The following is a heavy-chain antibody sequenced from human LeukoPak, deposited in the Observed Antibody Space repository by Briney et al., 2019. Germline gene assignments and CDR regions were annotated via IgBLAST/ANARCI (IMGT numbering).Heavy chain of an antibody. Sequence: GGSLRLSCAASGFTFSNYCMHWVRHPPGKGLVWVSQICTDETTIRYADSVKGRFTISRDNAKNTLYLQMSSLRVEDTAVFFCVRGVPVTPGIDYWGQGTLVTVSS. CDR3: VRGVPVTPGIDY. CDR1: GFTFSNYC. V-gene: IGHV3-74*01. D-gene: IGHD2-2*01. CDR2: ICTDETTI. J-gene: IGHJ4*02.